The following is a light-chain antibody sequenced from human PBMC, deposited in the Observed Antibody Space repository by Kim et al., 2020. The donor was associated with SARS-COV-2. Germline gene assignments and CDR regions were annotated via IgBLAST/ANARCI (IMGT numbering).Light chain of an antibody. CDR1: QSLVYIDGKTY. Sequence: ACISCRSNQSLVYIDGKTYLNLFHQRPDQPPRLLIYKVSERDSGVPERFSGSGSDTDFTLKISRMEAEDVRFYYCLQGTHWVPITFGQGTRREIK. J-gene: IGKJ5*01. CDR3: LQGTHWVPIT. CDR2: KVS. V-gene: IGKV2-30*01.